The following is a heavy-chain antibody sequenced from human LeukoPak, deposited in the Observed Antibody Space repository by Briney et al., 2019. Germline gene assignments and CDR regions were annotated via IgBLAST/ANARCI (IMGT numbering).Heavy chain of an antibody. CDR1: GFTFSSYA. Sequence: PGGSLRLSCAASGFTFSSYAMSWVRQAPGKGLEWVSAISGSGGSTYYADSVKGRFTISRDNSKNSLYLQMNSLRDEDTAVYYCARAWAWAIDYWGQGTLVTVSS. CDR3: ARAWAWAIDY. V-gene: IGHV3-23*01. CDR2: ISGSGGST. D-gene: IGHD3-16*01. J-gene: IGHJ4*02.